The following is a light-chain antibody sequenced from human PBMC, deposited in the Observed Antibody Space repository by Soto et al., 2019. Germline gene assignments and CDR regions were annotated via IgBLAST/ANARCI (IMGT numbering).Light chain of an antibody. CDR3: QNYDSVPRT. J-gene: IGKJ1*01. CDR2: GAS. V-gene: IGKV1-27*01. CDR1: QDVNIY. Sequence: DIQLTQSPSSLSASVGDRITITCRASQDVNIYLAWYQQKPGKVPELLIYGASILHSGVPSRFSGRGSGTDFTLTIAGLQREDFATYYCQNYDSVPRTFGYGTKLEI.